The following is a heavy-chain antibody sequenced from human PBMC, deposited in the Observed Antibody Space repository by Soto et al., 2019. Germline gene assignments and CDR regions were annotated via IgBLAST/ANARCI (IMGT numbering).Heavy chain of an antibody. D-gene: IGHD6-19*01. V-gene: IGHV1-2*02. J-gene: IGHJ4*02. CDR3: ATSSDWSPLLYY. CDR1: EYTFTAYY. CDR2: INPHGGGT. Sequence: ASVKVSCKASEYTFTAYYLHWVRQAPGQRLEWMGWINPHGGGTIYAQKFQGRLTMTRDAPTTTAYMELSRLNSDDTAFYYCATSSDWSPLLYYWGQGTRVSVSS.